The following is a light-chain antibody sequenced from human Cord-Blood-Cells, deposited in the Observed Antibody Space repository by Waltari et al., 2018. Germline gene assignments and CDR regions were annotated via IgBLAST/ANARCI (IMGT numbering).Light chain of an antibody. CDR1: SSDVGSYNL. CDR2: EGS. CDR3: CSYAGISTFYV. Sequence: HSALTQPASVSGSPGQSVNMACTGNSSDVGSYNLVPWYHQHPGKDPKLMIYEGSKLPSGVSKRFSGSKSGNTASLTISWLQSEDEADYYCCSYAGISTFYVFGTFTKVSLL. J-gene: IGLJ1*01. V-gene: IGLV2-23*01.